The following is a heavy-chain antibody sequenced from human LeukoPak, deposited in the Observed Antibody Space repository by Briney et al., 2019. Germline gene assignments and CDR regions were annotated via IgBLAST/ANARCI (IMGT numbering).Heavy chain of an antibody. V-gene: IGHV3-21*05. J-gene: IGHJ4*02. D-gene: IGHD3-10*01. CDR3: ARGRFGELLRAAFDY. Sequence: PGGSLRLSCAASGFSFSYYGMNWVRQAPGKGLEWISYISLSSSSIYYADSVKGRFTISRDNAKNSLYLQMNSLRAEDTAVYYCARGRFGELLRAAFDYWGQGTLVTVSS. CDR1: GFSFSYYG. CDR2: ISLSSSSI.